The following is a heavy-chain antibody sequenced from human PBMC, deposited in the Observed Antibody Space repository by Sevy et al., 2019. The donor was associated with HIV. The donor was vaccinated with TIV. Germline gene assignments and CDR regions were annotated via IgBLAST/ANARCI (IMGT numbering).Heavy chain of an antibody. CDR1: GFIFGDYG. V-gene: IGHV3-49*04. CDR3: SRGGGSQAIFDY. J-gene: IGHJ4*02. Sequence: GGSLRLSCTASGFIFGDYGMSWVRQAPGKGLEWIAFFKSKIHGGTTENAKSVKGRCTTSRDDSKNIVYLQMRNLKTEDTAVYYCSRGGGSQAIFDYWGQGTLVTVSS. CDR2: FKSKIHGGTT.